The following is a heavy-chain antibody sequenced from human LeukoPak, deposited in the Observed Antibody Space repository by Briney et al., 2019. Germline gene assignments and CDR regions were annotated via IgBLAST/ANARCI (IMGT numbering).Heavy chain of an antibody. V-gene: IGHV4-39*01. Sequence: SETLSLTCTVSGGSISSSSYYWGWIRQPPGKGLEWIGSIYYSGSTYYNPSLKSRVTISVDTSKNQFSLKLSSVTAADTAVYYCARIPRYYDSSGYPYYYYYGMDDWGQGTTVTVSS. CDR3: ARIPRYYDSSGYPYYYYYGMDD. CDR1: GGSISSSSYY. D-gene: IGHD3-22*01. CDR2: IYYSGST. J-gene: IGHJ6*02.